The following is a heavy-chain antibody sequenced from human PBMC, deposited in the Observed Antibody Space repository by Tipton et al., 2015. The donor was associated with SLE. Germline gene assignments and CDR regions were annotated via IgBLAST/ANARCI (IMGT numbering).Heavy chain of an antibody. D-gene: IGHD1-26*01. CDR1: GGSISSSSYY. CDR3: ARLLLGWDDY. V-gene: IGHV4-39*01. CDR2: IYYSGST. Sequence: TLSLTCTVSGGSISSSSYYWGWIRQPPGKGLEWIGSIYYSGSTYYNPSLKSRVTISVDTSKNQFSLKLSSVTAADTAVYYCARLLLGWDDYWGQGTLVTVSS. J-gene: IGHJ4*02.